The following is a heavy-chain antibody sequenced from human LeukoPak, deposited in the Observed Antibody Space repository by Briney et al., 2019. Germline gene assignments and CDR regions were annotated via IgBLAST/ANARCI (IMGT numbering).Heavy chain of an antibody. CDR3: ARDRGDGYNSHDY. Sequence: PSQTLSLTCTVSGDSISSGSYYWTWIRQPAGKGLEWIGRIYTSGSTNYNPSLKSRVTISVDTSKNQFSLKLSPVTAADTAVYYCARDRGDGYNSHDYWGQGTLVTVSS. V-gene: IGHV4-61*02. CDR2: IYTSGST. CDR1: GDSISSGSYY. D-gene: IGHD5-24*01. J-gene: IGHJ4*02.